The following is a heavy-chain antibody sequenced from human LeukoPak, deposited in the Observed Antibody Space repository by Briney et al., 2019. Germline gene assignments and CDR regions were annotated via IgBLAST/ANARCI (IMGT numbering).Heavy chain of an antibody. Sequence: GRSLRPSCAASGSTLSSYATGWVRHAPGKGRGRVSAISVGGGSTDYADSVKGRFTISRDNSKNTLYLQMNSLRAEDTAVYYCAKTPYYYDSSGQTNWFDPWGQGTLVTVSS. CDR1: GSTLSSYA. V-gene: IGHV3-23*01. D-gene: IGHD3-22*01. J-gene: IGHJ5*02. CDR2: ISVGGGST. CDR3: AKTPYYYDSSGQTNWFDP.